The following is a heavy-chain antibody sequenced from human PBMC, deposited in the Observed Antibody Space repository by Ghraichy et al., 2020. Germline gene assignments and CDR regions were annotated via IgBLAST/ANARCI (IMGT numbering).Heavy chain of an antibody. V-gene: IGHV3-20*04. Sequence: GGSLRLSCVASGFTFDNYNMHWVRQAPGKGLEWVSGIDWNGGRTSYADSVKGRFAISRDNARDSVFLQMNGLRAEDTALYYCARERPYYYFGMDVWGQGTTVTVSS. CDR3: ARERPYYYFGMDV. J-gene: IGHJ6*02. CDR2: IDWNGGRT. CDR1: GFTFDNYN.